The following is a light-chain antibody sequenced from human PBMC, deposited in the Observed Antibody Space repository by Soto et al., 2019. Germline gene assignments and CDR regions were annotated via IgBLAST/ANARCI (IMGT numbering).Light chain of an antibody. Sequence: EIVLTQSPATLSLSPGERATLSCRASQSIGTYLAWYQHIPGQAPRLLIYDVSNRATGIPARFSGSGSGTDITLTISSPGPEDFAVYYCQQRYNWPNTFGQGTKLEIK. J-gene: IGKJ2*01. CDR1: QSIGTY. V-gene: IGKV3-11*01. CDR2: DVS. CDR3: QQRYNWPNT.